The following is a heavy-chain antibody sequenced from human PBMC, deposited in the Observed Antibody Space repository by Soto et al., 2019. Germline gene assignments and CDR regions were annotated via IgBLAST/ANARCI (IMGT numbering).Heavy chain of an antibody. CDR1: GSIFSNFG. J-gene: IGHJ6*02. Sequence: GGSLRLSCAASGSIFSNFGMHWVRQAPGKGLEWVAVIWYDGSNEYYADSVKGRFTISKDNSKSTLYLQMNSLRAEDTAVYYCARDDIPGIAVSTYGMDVWGQGTTVTVSS. D-gene: IGHD6-19*01. CDR2: IWYDGSNE. V-gene: IGHV3-33*01. CDR3: ARDDIPGIAVSTYGMDV.